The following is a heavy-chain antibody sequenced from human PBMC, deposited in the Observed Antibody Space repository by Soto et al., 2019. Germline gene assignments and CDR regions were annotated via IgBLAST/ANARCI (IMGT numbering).Heavy chain of an antibody. J-gene: IGHJ4*02. CDR1: GFTFSSYG. CDR3: AKGLYYYDSSGYRVFDY. D-gene: IGHD3-22*01. Sequence: PGGSLRLSCAASGFTFSSYGMHWVRQAPGKGLEWVAVISYDGSNKYYADSVKGRFTISRDNSKKTVYLQMHGLRADDTAVYYCAKGLYYYDSSGYRVFDYWGQGALVTVSS. V-gene: IGHV3-30*18. CDR2: ISYDGSNK.